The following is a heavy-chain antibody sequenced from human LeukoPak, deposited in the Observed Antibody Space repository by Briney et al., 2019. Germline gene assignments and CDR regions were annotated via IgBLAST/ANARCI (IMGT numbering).Heavy chain of an antibody. J-gene: IGHJ4*02. CDR1: GGSISSSNYY. CDR3: ASGYSSSSFDY. CDR2: IYYTENT. D-gene: IGHD6-6*01. Sequence: SETLSLTCTVSGGSISSSNYYWGWIRQPPGKGLEWIGSIYYTENTYYSPSLKSRVTMSVDTSKNQFSLKLSSVTAADTAVYYCASGYSSSSFDYWGPGTLVTVSS. V-gene: IGHV4-39*01.